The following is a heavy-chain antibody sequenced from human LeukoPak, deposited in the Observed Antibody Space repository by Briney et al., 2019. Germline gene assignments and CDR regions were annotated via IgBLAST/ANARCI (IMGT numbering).Heavy chain of an antibody. CDR3: ARNRGYASPSDSFDI. CDR1: GGSISSYY. CDR2: IYTSGST. J-gene: IGHJ3*02. Sequence: SETLSLTCTVSGGSISSYYWSWIRPPPGKGLEWIGYIYTSGSTTYNPSLKSRVSISADTSKNQITLKRSSVTAADTAVYDCARNRGYASPSDSFDIWGQGTMVTVSS. V-gene: IGHV4-4*09. D-gene: IGHD5-12*01.